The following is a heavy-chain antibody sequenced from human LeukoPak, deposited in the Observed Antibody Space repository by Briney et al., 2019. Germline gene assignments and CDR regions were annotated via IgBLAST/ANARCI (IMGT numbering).Heavy chain of an antibody. CDR2: IWQDGSKE. CDR3: ATDHHYYDSSGLRSGCIDY. V-gene: IGHV3-33*01. Sequence: GGSLRLSCAVSGFTFGNYDMHWVRQTPGKGREWVAVIWQDGSKEFYVDSVKGRFTISRDNSENTLYLQMNSLRAEDTAVYYCATDHHYYDSSGLRSGCIDYWGQGTLVTVSS. CDR1: GFTFGNYD. J-gene: IGHJ4*02. D-gene: IGHD3-22*01.